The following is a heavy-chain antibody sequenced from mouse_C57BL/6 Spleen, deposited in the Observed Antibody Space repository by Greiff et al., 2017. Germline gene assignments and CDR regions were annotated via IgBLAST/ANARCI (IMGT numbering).Heavy chain of an antibody. D-gene: IGHD2-5*01. CDR3: ARHYSNWFAY. J-gene: IGHJ3*01. Sequence: EVKLVESGGGLVKPGGSLKLSCAASGFTFSDYGMHWVRQAPEKGLEWVAYISSGSSTIYYADTVKGRFTISRDNAKNTLFLQMTSLRSEDTAMYYCARHYSNWFAYWGQGTLVTVSA. CDR2: ISSGSSTI. CDR1: GFTFSDYG. V-gene: IGHV5-17*01.